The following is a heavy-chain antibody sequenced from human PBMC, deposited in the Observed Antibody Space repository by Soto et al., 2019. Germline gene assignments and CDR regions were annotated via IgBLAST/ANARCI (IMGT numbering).Heavy chain of an antibody. Sequence: PWLCXRLSGSAGVCSCSIYSIHLFRHAPGKGLEYVSAISSNGGSTYYADSVKGRFTISRDNSKNTLYLQMSSLRAEDTAVYYCVTYSYKIHLHFEYRGQRTLV. CDR2: ISSNGGST. CDR3: VTYSYKIHLHFEY. J-gene: IGHJ4*02. V-gene: IGHV3-64D*06. CDR1: VCSCSIYS. D-gene: IGHD1-26*01.